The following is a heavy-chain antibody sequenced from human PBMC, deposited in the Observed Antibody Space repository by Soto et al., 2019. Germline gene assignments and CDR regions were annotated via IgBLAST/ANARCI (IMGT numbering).Heavy chain of an antibody. CDR1: GGSISSSSYY. V-gene: IGHV4-39*01. Sequence: TSETLSLTCTVSGGSISSSSYYWGWIRQPPGKGLEWIGSIYYSGSTYYNPSLKSRVTISVDTSKNQFSLKLSSVTAADTAVYYCARHHGIAVLYYYYGMGVWGQGTTVTVSS. CDR2: IYYSGST. D-gene: IGHD6-19*01. J-gene: IGHJ6*02. CDR3: ARHHGIAVLYYYYGMGV.